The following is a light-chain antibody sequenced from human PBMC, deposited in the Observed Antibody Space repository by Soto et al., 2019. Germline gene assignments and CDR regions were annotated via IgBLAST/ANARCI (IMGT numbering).Light chain of an antibody. CDR1: QSVSAW. J-gene: IGKJ3*01. CDR2: KTS. Sequence: DIQVTQSPSTLSASVGDRVTLTCRASQSVSAWLAWFQQKPGKAPKLLIYKTSNLESGVPSRFSGSGSGTEFTLTISSLQPDDFATYYCQQYRSYEIFAFGPGTKVDIK. CDR3: QQYRSYEIFA. V-gene: IGKV1-5*03.